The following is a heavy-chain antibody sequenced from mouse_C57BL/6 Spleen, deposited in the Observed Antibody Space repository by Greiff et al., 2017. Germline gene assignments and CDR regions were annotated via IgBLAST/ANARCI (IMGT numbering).Heavy chain of an antibody. Sequence: QVQLQQSGAELVRPGASVTLSCKASGYTFTDYEMHWVKQTPVHGLEWIGAIDPETGGTAYNQKFKGKAILTADKSSSTAYMELRSLTSEDSAVYYCTRDETGYFDVWGTGTTVTVSS. J-gene: IGHJ1*03. V-gene: IGHV1-15*01. CDR1: GYTFTDYE. CDR3: TRDETGYFDV. CDR2: IDPETGGT.